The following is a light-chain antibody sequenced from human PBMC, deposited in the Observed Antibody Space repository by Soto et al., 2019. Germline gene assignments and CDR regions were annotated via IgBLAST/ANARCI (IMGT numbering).Light chain of an antibody. V-gene: IGKV1-5*01. CDR3: LQYHNLWA. CDR2: DAS. J-gene: IGKJ1*01. Sequence: DIQMTQSPSTLSASVGDRVTITCRASQSISSWLAWYQQKPGKAPKLLIYDASTSESGVPSRFSGSGSGTEFTLTISSLQPEDFTVYSCLQYHNLWAFGQGTKVEI. CDR1: QSISSW.